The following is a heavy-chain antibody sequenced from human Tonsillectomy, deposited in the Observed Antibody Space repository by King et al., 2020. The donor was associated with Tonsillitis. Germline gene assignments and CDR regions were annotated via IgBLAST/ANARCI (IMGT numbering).Heavy chain of an antibody. J-gene: IGHJ5*02. CDR1: GFTFSSYS. Sequence: VQLVESGGGLVKPGGSLRLSCAASGFTFSSYSMNWVRQAPGQGLEWFSSFSSSSSYIYLADYIKGRFTIPRDNAKNPLYLQMNSLKAEDTAVYYCARDDYGVLFDPWGQGTLVTVSS. D-gene: IGHD4-17*01. V-gene: IGHV3-21*01. CDR2: FSSSSSYI. CDR3: ARDDYGVLFDP.